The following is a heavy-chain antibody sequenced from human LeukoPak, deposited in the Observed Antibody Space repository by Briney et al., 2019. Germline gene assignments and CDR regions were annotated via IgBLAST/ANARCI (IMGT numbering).Heavy chain of an antibody. D-gene: IGHD1-26*01. J-gene: IGHJ4*02. Sequence: GASVKVSCKASGGSFNNYAINWLRQAPGQGLEWMGWISAYNGNTNYAQKLQGRVTMTTDTSTSTAYMELRSLRSDDTAVYYCARDQGVGWVGATDYWGQGTLVTVSS. V-gene: IGHV1-18*01. CDR2: ISAYNGNT. CDR3: ARDQGVGWVGATDY. CDR1: GGSFNNYA.